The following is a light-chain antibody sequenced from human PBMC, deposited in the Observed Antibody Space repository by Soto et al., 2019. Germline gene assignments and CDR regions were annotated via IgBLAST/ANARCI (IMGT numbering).Light chain of an antibody. CDR2: KES. V-gene: IGKV1-5*03. Sequence: DSQMPQSPSSVSASVGDRLTITCRASQTISSWLAWYQQKTGKAPKILIYKESTLKSGVPSRFSGSGSGTELNLTISRLQPDDFATYYCQNYNSYSEAFGQGTKVDIK. J-gene: IGKJ1*01. CDR1: QTISSW. CDR3: QNYNSYSEA.